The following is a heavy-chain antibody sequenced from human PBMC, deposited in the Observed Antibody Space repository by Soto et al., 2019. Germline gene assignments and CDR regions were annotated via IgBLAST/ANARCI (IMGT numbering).Heavy chain of an antibody. D-gene: IGHD3-10*01. CDR2: IYYSGST. J-gene: IGHJ6*02. CDR1: GGSISSGGYY. CDR3: ARNAVWFGELLSIYGMDV. V-gene: IGHV4-31*03. Sequence: SETLSLTCTVSGGSISSGGYYWSWIRQHPGKGLEWIGYIYYSGSTYYNPSLKSRVTISVDTSKNQFSLKLSSVTAADTAVYYCARNAVWFGELLSIYGMDVWGQGTTVTVSS.